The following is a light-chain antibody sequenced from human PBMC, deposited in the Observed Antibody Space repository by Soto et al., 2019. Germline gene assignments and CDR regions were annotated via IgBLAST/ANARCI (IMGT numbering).Light chain of an antibody. V-gene: IGKV4-1*01. CDR2: WAS. J-gene: IGKJ4*01. CDR1: QSVLYSPNNKNY. Sequence: DIVMTQSPDSLAVSLGERATINCQSSQSVLYSPNNKNYLAWYLQKPGQPPKLLISWASTRQSGVPDRFSGSGSGTDFTLTISSLQAEDVAVYYCQQYYGTPLTFGGGTKVEIK. CDR3: QQYYGTPLT.